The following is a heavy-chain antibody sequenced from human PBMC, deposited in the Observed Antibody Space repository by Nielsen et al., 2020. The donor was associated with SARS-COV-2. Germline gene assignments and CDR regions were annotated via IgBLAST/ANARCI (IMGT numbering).Heavy chain of an antibody. V-gene: IGHV3-21*01. CDR3: ASPPLGLYSYGSIGLRGWYYFDY. CDR2: ISSSSSYI. J-gene: IGHJ4*02. D-gene: IGHD5-18*01. Sequence: VRQMPGKGLEWVSSISSSSSYIYYADSVKGRFTISRDNAKNSLYLQMNSLRAEDTAVYYCASPPLGLYSYGSIGLRGWYYFDYWGQGTLVTVSS.